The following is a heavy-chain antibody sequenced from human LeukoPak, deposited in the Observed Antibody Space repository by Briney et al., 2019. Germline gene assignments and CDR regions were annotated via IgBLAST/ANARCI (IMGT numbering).Heavy chain of an antibody. CDR2: IYYSGST. D-gene: IGHD3-22*01. CDR3: ARTYYYDSSGYYPYYFDY. Sequence: PSETLSLTCTVSGGSISSYYWSWIRQPPGKGLEWIGYIYYSGSTNYNPSLKSRVTISVDTSKNQFSLKLSSVTAADTAVYYCARTYYYDSSGYYPYYFDYWGQGTLVTVSS. CDR1: GGSISSYY. V-gene: IGHV4-59*01. J-gene: IGHJ4*02.